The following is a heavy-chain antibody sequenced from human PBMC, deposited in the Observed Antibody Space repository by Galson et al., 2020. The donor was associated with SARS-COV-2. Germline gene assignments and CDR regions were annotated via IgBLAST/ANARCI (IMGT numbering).Heavy chain of an antibody. CDR1: GFTFSSYW. J-gene: IGHJ2*01. D-gene: IGHD2-8*02. Sequence: GESLKISCAASGFTFSSYWMHWVRQAPGKGLVWVSRINSDGSSTSYADSVKGRFTISRDNAKNTLYLQMNSLRAEDTAVYYCARAYCTGGVCYFSIWYFDLWGRGTLVTVSS. CDR2: INSDGSST. CDR3: ARAYCTGGVCYFSIWYFDL. V-gene: IGHV3-74*01.